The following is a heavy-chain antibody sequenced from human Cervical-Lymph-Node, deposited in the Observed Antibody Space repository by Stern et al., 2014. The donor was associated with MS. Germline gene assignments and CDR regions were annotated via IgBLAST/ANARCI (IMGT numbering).Heavy chain of an antibody. CDR3: AREEQQLVHGNWFDP. J-gene: IGHJ5*02. V-gene: IGHV4-38-2*02. D-gene: IGHD6-13*01. Sequence: QVQLQESGPGLVKPSETLSLTCTVSGYSISSGYYWGWIRQPPGKGLEWIGNIYHSGSTYYNPSLKSRVTISVDTSKNQFSLKPSLGTAADTAVYYCAREEQQLVHGNWFDPWGQGTLVTVSS. CDR2: IYHSGST. CDR1: GYSISSGYY.